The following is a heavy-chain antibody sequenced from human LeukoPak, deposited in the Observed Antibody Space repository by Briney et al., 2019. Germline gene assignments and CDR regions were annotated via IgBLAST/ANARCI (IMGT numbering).Heavy chain of an antibody. J-gene: IGHJ5*02. D-gene: IGHD3-16*01. CDR3: ATGSYVLGP. V-gene: IGHV3-23*01. CDR2: ISGSGGSP. CDR1: VFTFISYG. Sequence: GWSLTLSCPASVFTFISYGMSWVRQAPGKGLEWVSAISGSGGSPYYADSVKGRFTIYRENSRITLYLEMDSLRAEDTAVYYCATGSYVLGPWGQGTLVTVSS.